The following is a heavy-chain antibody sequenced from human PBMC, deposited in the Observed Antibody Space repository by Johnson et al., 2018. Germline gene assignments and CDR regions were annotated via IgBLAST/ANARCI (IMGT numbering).Heavy chain of an antibody. CDR3: ARLKLLWFAVDV. Sequence: QLQESGPGLVKPSETLSLTCAVSSDSISSTSYYWGWIRQTPGKGLEWIGTVSYGGNTYYSPSLKSRVSISVDMSKKQLSLNLTALTAADTAVYYCARLKLLWFAVDVWGQGTTVTVSS. CDR1: SDSISSTSYY. CDR2: VSYGGNT. J-gene: IGHJ6*02. V-gene: IGHV4-39*01. D-gene: IGHD3-10*01.